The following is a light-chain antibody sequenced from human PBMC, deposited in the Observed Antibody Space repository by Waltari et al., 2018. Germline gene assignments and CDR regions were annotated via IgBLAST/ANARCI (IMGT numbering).Light chain of an antibody. CDR2: DAS. V-gene: IGKV3-20*01. CDR1: QSVGRA. J-gene: IGKJ1*01. Sequence: EIVLTQSPGTLALSPGERATLSCRASQSVGRALAWYQQKPGQAPRFLIYDASSRATGISDKYSGSGSGTDFSLTISRVEPEDFAVYFCQMYVRLPVTFGQGTKVEV. CDR3: QMYVRLPVT.